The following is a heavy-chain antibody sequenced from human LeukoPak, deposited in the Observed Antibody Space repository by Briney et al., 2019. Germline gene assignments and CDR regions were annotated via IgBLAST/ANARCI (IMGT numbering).Heavy chain of an antibody. Sequence: SQTLSLTCTVSGGSISSFYWSWIRQPPGKGLEWIGYIYYTGSTNYNSSLKSRVTISVDTSKNRFSLKLSSVTAADTAVYYCARDPRGFGEYDYWGQGTLVTVSS. V-gene: IGHV4-59*01. CDR3: ARDPRGFGEYDY. CDR2: IYYTGST. CDR1: GGSISSFY. J-gene: IGHJ4*02. D-gene: IGHD3-10*01.